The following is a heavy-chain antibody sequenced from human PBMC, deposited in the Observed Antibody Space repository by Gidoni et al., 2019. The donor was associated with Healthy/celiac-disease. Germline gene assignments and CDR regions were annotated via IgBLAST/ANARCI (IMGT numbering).Heavy chain of an antibody. V-gene: IGHV4-4*03. D-gene: IGHD3-10*01. J-gene: IGHJ6*02. CDR2: IYHSGST. Sequence: QVQRQETGPGLVKPPRAPSPTSAVSGGSTTSSNSWCWVRQPPGKGLAWIGEIYHSGSTNYNPSLKSRGTISVDKSKNQFSLKLSSVTAADTAVYYCARDGDITMVRRGTRTYYYYGMDVWGQGTTVTVSS. CDR3: ARDGDITMVRRGTRTYYYYGMDV. CDR1: GGSTTSSNS.